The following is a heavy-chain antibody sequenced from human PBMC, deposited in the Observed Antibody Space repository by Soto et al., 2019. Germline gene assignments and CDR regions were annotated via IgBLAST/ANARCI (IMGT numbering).Heavy chain of an antibody. CDR2: ISYNGSNK. CDR3: AKVSPMGYFFDF. V-gene: IGHV3-30-3*01. Sequence: GGSLRLSCAASGFAFNTYSMHWVRQAPGRGLEWVAVISYNGSNKFYADSVKGRFTISRDNSKNTLYLEMNSLRGEDTAVYYCAKVSPMGYFFDFWGQGTLVTVSS. CDR1: GFAFNTYS. J-gene: IGHJ4*02.